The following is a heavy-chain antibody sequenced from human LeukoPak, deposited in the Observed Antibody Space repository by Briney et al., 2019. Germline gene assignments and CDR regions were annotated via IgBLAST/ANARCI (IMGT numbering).Heavy chain of an antibody. CDR3: AKDGMSIAAREGFDY. D-gene: IGHD6-6*01. V-gene: IGHV3-23*01. CDR1: GFTFSSYA. Sequence: PGGSLRLSCAASGFTFSSYAMSWVRQPPGKGLEWVSAISGSGGSTYYADSVKGRFTISRDNSKNALYLQMNSLRAEDTAVYYCAKDGMSIAAREGFDYWGQGTLVTVSS. CDR2: ISGSGGST. J-gene: IGHJ4*02.